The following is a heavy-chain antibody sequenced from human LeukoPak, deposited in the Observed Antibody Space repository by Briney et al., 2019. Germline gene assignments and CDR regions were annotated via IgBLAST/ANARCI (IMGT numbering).Heavy chain of an antibody. CDR2: ISGSGGST. J-gene: IGHJ6*03. CDR1: GFTFSSYG. CDR3: AKAPSGYYYYYYYMDV. V-gene: IGHV3-23*01. Sequence: PGGSLRLSCAASGFTFSSYGMSWVRQAPGKGLEWVSAISGSGGSTYYADSVKGRFTISRDNSKNTLYLQMNSLRAEDTAVYYCAKAPSGYYYYYYYMDVWGKGTTVTISS. D-gene: IGHD3-22*01.